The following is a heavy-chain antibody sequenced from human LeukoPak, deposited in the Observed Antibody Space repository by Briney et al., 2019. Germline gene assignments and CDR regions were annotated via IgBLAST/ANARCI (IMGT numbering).Heavy chain of an antibody. J-gene: IGHJ5*02. V-gene: IGHV1-18*01. Sequence: ASVKVSCKASGYTFTSYGISWVRQAPGQGLEWMGWISAYNGNTNYAQKLQGRVTMTTDTSTSTAYMELRSLRSDDTAVYYCARAGYSYGYRPVDWFDPWGQGTLVTVSS. CDR3: ARAGYSYGYRPVDWFDP. D-gene: IGHD5-18*01. CDR1: GYTFTSYG. CDR2: ISAYNGNT.